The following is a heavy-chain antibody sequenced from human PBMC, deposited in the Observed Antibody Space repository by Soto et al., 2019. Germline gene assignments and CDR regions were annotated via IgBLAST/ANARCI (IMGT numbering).Heavy chain of an antibody. V-gene: IGHV3-23*01. D-gene: IGHD1-7*01. CDR1: GFTFSSYA. CDR3: AKRTKPPYYYYGMDV. Sequence: PGGSLRLSCAASGFTFSSYAMSWVRQAPGKGLEWVSAISGSGGSTYYADSVKGRFTISRDNSKNTLYLQMNSLRAEDTAVYYCAKRTKPPYYYYGMDVWGQGTTVTVSS. J-gene: IGHJ6*02. CDR2: ISGSGGST.